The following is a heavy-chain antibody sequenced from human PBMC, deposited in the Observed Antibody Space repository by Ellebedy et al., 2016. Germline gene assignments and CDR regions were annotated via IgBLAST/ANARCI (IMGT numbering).Heavy chain of an antibody. Sequence: ASVKVSCKASGYTFSNYGISWVRQAPGQGLEWMGWISAYNGNTNYAQKLQGRVTMTTDTSTSTAYMELRSLRSDDTAGYYCARSAVRITMVRGVMPDLDYWGQGTLVSVSS. CDR2: ISAYNGNT. J-gene: IGHJ4*02. CDR3: ARSAVRITMVRGVMPDLDY. V-gene: IGHV1-18*01. CDR1: GYTFSNYG. D-gene: IGHD3-10*01.